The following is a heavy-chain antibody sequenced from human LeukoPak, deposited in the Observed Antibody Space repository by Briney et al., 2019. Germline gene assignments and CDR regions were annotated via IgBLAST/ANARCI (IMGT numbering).Heavy chain of an antibody. Sequence: GASVKVSCKASGGTFSSYAISWVRQAPGQGLEWMGWINPNSGGTNYAQKFQGRVTMTRDTSISTAYMELSRLRSDDTAVYYCARLSSSSAFDYWGQGTLVTVSS. J-gene: IGHJ4*02. V-gene: IGHV1-2*02. CDR1: GGTFSSYA. CDR2: INPNSGGT. CDR3: ARLSSSSAFDY. D-gene: IGHD6-6*01.